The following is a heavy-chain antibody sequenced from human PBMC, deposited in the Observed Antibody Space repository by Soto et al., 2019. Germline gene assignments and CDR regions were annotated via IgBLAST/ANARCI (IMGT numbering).Heavy chain of an antibody. V-gene: IGHV1-69*01. CDR1: GGTFSSYR. CDR2: IVPIYRTA. Sequence: QVQLVQSGAEVKKPGSSVKVSCKASGGTFSSYRINWVRQAPGQGIEWVGGIVPIYRTADYEQKFQGRVTITADESARTSYMELRSLKSQDTAVYYCVRDSGAKLSSSWGQGTLVTVSS. J-gene: IGHJ4*02. CDR3: VRDSGAKLSSS. D-gene: IGHD6-13*01.